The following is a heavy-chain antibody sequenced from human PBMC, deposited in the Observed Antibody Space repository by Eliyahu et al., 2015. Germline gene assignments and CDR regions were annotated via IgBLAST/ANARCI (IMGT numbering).Heavy chain of an antibody. Sequence: QVQLVQSGAEVKKPGASVKVSCKASGYTFXSYYMHWVRQAPGQGLEWMGIINPSSGTTDYAQKFQGRVTMTRDTSTSTVYMELSSLRSEDTAVYYCARKVSAAGMWYFDLWGRGTLVTVSS. V-gene: IGHV1-46*01. D-gene: IGHD6-13*01. CDR3: ARKVSAAGMWYFDL. CDR2: INPSSGTT. J-gene: IGHJ2*01. CDR1: GYTFXSYY.